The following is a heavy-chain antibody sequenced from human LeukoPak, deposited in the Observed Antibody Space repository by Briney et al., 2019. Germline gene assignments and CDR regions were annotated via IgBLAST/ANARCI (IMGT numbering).Heavy chain of an antibody. CDR1: GYIFTGYY. Sequence: ASVKVSCKASGYIFTGYYVHWVRQAPGQGLEWMGWINPNSGGTNYAQKFQGRVTMTSDTSISTAYMELSRLRSDDTALYYCTRGSYYDSSGYSGVRLFDYWGQGTPVTVPS. J-gene: IGHJ4*02. CDR2: INPNSGGT. D-gene: IGHD3-22*01. CDR3: TRGSYYDSSGYSGVRLFDY. V-gene: IGHV1-2*02.